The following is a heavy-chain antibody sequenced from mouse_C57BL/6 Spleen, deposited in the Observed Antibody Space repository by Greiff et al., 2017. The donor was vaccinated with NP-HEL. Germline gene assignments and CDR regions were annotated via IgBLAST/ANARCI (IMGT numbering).Heavy chain of an antibody. CDR1: GYTFTDYE. Sequence: VQLQQSGAELVRPGASVTLSCKASGYTFTDYEMHWVKQTPVHGLEWIGAIDPETGGTAYNQKFKGKAILTADKSSSTAYMELRSLTSEDSAVYYCTSSLTTVVPSYYFDYWGQGTTLTVSS. D-gene: IGHD1-1*01. CDR3: TSSLTTVVPSYYFDY. CDR2: IDPETGGT. J-gene: IGHJ2*01. V-gene: IGHV1-15*01.